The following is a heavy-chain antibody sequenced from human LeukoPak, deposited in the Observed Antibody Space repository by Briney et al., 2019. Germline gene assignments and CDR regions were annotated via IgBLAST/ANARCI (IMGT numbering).Heavy chain of an antibody. CDR2: IYYSGST. J-gene: IGHJ3*02. D-gene: IGHD6-6*01. CDR3: ARSQLLDAFDI. V-gene: IGHV4-59*01. CDR1: GGSISSYY. Sequence: SETLSLTCTVSGGSISSYYWSWIRQPPGKGWEWIGYIYYSGSTNYNPSLKSRVTISVDTSKNQFSLKLSSVTAADTAVYYCARSQLLDAFDIWGQGTMVTVSS.